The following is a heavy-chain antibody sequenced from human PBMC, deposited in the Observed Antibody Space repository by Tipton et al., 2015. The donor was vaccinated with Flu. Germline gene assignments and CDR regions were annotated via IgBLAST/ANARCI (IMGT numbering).Heavy chain of an antibody. V-gene: IGHV5-51*03. D-gene: IGHD6-19*01. CDR2: IYPGDSDT. CDR3: VRLGSGWDKARDPFDY. Sequence: VQLVQSGAEVKKPGESLKISCKGSGYSFTSYWIGWVRQMPGKGLEWMGIIYPGDSDTRYSPSFQGQVTISADKSISTAYLQWSSLKASDTAMYYCVRLGSGWDKARDPFDYWGQVSLVTVSS. CDR1: GYSFTSYW. J-gene: IGHJ4*02.